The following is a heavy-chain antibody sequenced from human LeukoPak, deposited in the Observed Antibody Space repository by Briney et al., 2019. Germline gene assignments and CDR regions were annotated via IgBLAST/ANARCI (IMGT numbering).Heavy chain of an antibody. CDR2: INHSGST. CDR3: ARAAYYYYGMDV. V-gene: IGHV4-34*01. Sequence: SETLSLTCAVYGGSFSGYYWSWIRQPPGKGLEWIGEINHSGSTNYNPSLKSRVTISVDTSKNQFSLKLSSVTAANTAVYYCARAAYYYYGMDVWGQGTTVTVSS. J-gene: IGHJ6*02. CDR1: GGSFSGYY.